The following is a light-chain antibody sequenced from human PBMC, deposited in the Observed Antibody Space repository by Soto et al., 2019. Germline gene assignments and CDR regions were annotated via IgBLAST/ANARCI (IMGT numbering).Light chain of an antibody. J-gene: IGLJ3*02. CDR3: AAWDDSLNGPV. CDR1: SSNIGSNT. V-gene: IGLV1-44*01. CDR2: SNN. Sequence: QSVLTQPPSASGTPGQRVTISCSGSSSNIGSNTVNWYQQLPGTAPKLIIYSNNQRPSGVPDRFSGSKSGTSASLAIGGLQSEDEADYYCAAWDDSLNGPVFGGGTQLTVL.